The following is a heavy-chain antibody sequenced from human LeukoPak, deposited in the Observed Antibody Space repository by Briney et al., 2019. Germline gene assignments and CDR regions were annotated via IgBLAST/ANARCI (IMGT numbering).Heavy chain of an antibody. CDR1: GYTFTGYY. D-gene: IGHD5-24*01. CDR2: INPNSGGT. CDR3: ARSTVGRDGYNFPDY. Sequence: ASVKVSCKASGYTFTGYYMHWVRQAPGQGLEWMGWINPNSGGTNYAQKFQGRVTMTRDTSISTAYMELSRLRSDDTAVYYCARSTVGRDGYNFPDYWGQGTLVTVSS. V-gene: IGHV1-2*02. J-gene: IGHJ4*02.